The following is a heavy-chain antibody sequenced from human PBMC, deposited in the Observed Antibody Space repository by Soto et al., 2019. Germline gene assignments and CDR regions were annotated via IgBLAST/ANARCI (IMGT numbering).Heavy chain of an antibody. CDR3: ATAPGYWASAPLDY. J-gene: IGHJ4*02. D-gene: IGHD6-25*01. Sequence: VQLVESWGGLVKPGDALRLACTVSGLTFTNAWMTWVRQAPGKGLEWVARIKSHTDGGTTDYAAPLQGRFTISRDDSRNTLFLQMNSLKTEDTAVYFCATAPGYWASAPLDYWGQGTLVTVSS. CDR1: GLTFTNAW. CDR2: IKSHTDGGTT. V-gene: IGHV3-15*07.